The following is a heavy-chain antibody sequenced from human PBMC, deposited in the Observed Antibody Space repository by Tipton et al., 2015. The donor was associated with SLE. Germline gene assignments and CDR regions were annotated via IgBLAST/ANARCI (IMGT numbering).Heavy chain of an antibody. D-gene: IGHD4/OR15-4a*01. CDR1: GGSISSGSYY. CDR2: IYYSGSI. Sequence: TLSLTCTVSGGSISSGSYYWSWIRQPPGKGLEWIGYIYYSGSISYNPSLKSRVTISVDTSKNQFSLKLSSVTAADTAVYYCATVWWNRFYFDYWGQGTLVTVSS. V-gene: IGHV4-61*01. J-gene: IGHJ4*02. CDR3: ATVWWNRFYFDY.